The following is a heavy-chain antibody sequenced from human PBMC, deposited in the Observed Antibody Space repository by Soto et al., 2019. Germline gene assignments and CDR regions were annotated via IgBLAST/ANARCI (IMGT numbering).Heavy chain of an antibody. CDR1: GGSFSGYY. V-gene: IGHV4-34*01. Sequence: SETLSLTCAVYGGSFSGYYWSWIRQPPGKGLEWIGEINHSGSTNYNPSLKSRVTISVDTSKNQFSLKLSSVTAADTAVYYCARLGRSSWLRYYFDYWGQGTLVTVSS. J-gene: IGHJ4*02. CDR2: INHSGST. D-gene: IGHD6-13*01. CDR3: ARLGRSSWLRYYFDY.